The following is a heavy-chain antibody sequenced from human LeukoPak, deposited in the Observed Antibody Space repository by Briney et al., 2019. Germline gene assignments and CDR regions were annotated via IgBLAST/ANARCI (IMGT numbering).Heavy chain of an antibody. CDR2: ISGSGGST. CDR3: AIYCSGSSCSAGGKYYGMDV. Sequence: GESLRISCAASGFTFSSLAITWVRQAPGKGLEWVSAISGSGGSTYYADFVKGRFTISRDNSKSTLYLQMNSLRAEDTALYYWAIYCSGSSCSAGGKYYGMDVWGQGTTVTVSS. V-gene: IGHV3-23*01. D-gene: IGHD2-2*01. J-gene: IGHJ6*02. CDR1: GFTFSSLA.